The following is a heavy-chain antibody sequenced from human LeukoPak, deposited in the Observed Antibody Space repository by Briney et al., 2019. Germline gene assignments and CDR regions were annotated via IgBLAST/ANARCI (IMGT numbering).Heavy chain of an antibody. J-gene: IGHJ4*02. CDR2: IYHSGST. V-gene: IGHV4-4*02. D-gene: IGHD3-3*01. Sequence: SETLSLTCAVSGGSISSSNWWSWVRQPPGKGLEWIGEIYHSGSTNYNPSLKSRVTISVDKSKNQFSLKLSSVTAADTAVYYCARVLRFLEWPEGNYWGQGTLVTVSS. CDR3: ARVLRFLEWPEGNY. CDR1: GGSISSSNW.